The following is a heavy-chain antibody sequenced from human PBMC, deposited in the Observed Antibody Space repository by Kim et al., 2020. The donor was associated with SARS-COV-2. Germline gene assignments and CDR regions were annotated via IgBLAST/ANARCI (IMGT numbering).Heavy chain of an antibody. CDR2: FGTA. J-gene: IGHJ4*02. V-gene: IGHV1-69*01. Sequence: FGTANYAQKFQGRVTITADESTSTAYMELSSLRSEDTAVYYCARGDSNDYWGQGTLVTVSS. CDR3: ARGDSNDY.